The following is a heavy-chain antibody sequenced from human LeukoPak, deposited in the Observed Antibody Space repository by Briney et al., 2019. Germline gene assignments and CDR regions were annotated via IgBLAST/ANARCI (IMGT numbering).Heavy chain of an antibody. V-gene: IGHV3-21*01. D-gene: IGHD6-13*01. CDR2: ISSSSSYI. CDR1: GFTFSSYS. J-gene: IGHJ4*02. CDR3: ARESRSSSSRRETRTFDY. Sequence: PGGSLRLSCAASGFTFSSYSMNWVRQAPGKGLEWVSSISSSSSYIYYADSVKGRFTISRDNAKNSLYLQINSLRAEDTAVYYCARESRSSSSRRETRTFDYWGQGTLVTVSS.